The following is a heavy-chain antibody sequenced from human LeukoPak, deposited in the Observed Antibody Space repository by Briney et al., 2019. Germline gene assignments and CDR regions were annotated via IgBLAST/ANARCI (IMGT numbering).Heavy chain of an antibody. D-gene: IGHD3-3*01. V-gene: IGHV3-21*01. CDR1: GFTFSSYS. Sequence: GGSLRLSCAASGFTFSSYSMNWVRQAPGKGLEWVSSISSSSSYIYYADSVKGRFTISRDNAKNSLYLQMHSLRAEDTAVYYCARETSIFGAPYYYYYMDVWGKGTTVTVSS. CDR2: ISSSSSYI. J-gene: IGHJ6*03. CDR3: ARETSIFGAPYYYYYMDV.